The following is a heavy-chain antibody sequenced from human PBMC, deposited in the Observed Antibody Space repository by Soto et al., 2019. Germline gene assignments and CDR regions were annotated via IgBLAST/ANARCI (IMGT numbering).Heavy chain of an antibody. D-gene: IGHD5-12*01. V-gene: IGHV3-23*01. Sequence: PGGSLRLSCTAPGFTFSSYAMSWVRQAPGKGLEWVSAISDSGGSTYYADSVKGRFTISRDNSKNMLYLQMNSLRAEDTAVYYCATRRGGGYVGFHYWGQGTLVTVSS. CDR3: ATRRGGGYVGFHY. CDR2: ISDSGGST. CDR1: GFTFSSYA. J-gene: IGHJ4*02.